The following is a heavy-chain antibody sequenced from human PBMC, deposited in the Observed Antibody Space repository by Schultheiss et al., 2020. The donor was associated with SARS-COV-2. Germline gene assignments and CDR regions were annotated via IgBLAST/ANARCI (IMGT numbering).Heavy chain of an antibody. V-gene: IGHV3-30*03. CDR1: GFTFSDHY. CDR2: ISYDGSNK. CDR3: AGAFCTSTSCSEALRGYYGMDV. Sequence: GGSLRLSCAASGFTFSDHYMDWVRQAPGKGLEWVAVISYDGSNKYYADSVKGRFTISRDNSKNTLYLQMNGLRPEDTAVYFCAGAFCTSTSCSEALRGYYGMDVWGRGTTVTVSS. J-gene: IGHJ6*02. D-gene: IGHD2-2*01.